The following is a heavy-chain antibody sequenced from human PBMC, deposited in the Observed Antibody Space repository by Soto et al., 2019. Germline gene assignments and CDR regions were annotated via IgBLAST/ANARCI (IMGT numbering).Heavy chain of an antibody. V-gene: IGHV3-48*03. CDR1: GFTFNSYE. CDR3: ARGSRGYNYASAPFFDY. Sequence: EVQLVDSGGGLVQPGVSLRLSCVASGFTFNSYEMNWVRQAPGKGLEWVSYISRNAETIHYADSVKGRFSISRDNAKNSLHLQMNSLRAEDTAVYFCARGSRGYNYASAPFFDYWGQGNRVIVSS. CDR2: ISRNAETI. D-gene: IGHD5-18*01. J-gene: IGHJ4*01.